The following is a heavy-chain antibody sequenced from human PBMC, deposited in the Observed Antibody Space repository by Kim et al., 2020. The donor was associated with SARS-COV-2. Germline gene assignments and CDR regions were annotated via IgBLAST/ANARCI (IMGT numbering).Heavy chain of an antibody. V-gene: IGHV3-9*01. J-gene: IGHJ1*01. Sequence: VKGRFTISRDNAKSSLYLKMNSRRAEDTALYYCAKSPAGYSSSWYSYFQHWGQGTLVTVSS. CDR3: AKSPAGYSSSWYSYFQH. D-gene: IGHD6-13*01.